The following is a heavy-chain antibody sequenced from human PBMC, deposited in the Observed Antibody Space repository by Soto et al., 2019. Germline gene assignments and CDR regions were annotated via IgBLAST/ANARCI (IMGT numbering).Heavy chain of an antibody. Sequence: QVQLQESGPGLVKPSETLSLTCTVSGGSISSYYWSWIRQPPGKGLEWIGYIYYSGSTNYNPSLKSRVTISVDTSKNQFSLKLSSVTAADTAVYYCARHRGPIVVVPAAKSLPNWYFDLWGRGTLVTVSS. CDR2: IYYSGST. D-gene: IGHD2-2*01. J-gene: IGHJ2*01. CDR1: GGSISSYY. V-gene: IGHV4-59*08. CDR3: ARHRGPIVVVPAAKSLPNWYFDL.